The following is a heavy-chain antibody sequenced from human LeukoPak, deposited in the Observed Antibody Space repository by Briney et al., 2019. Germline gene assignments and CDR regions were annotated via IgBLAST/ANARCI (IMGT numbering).Heavy chain of an antibody. CDR2: ISYDGSNK. V-gene: IGHV3-30*18. CDR3: AKPNYYDSSGYHDAFDI. CDR1: GFTFSSYG. J-gene: IGHJ3*02. D-gene: IGHD3-22*01. Sequence: QSGRSLRLSCAASGFTFSSYGMHWVRQAPGKGLEWVAVISYDGSNKYYADSVKGRFTISRDNSKNTLYLQMNSLRAEDTAVYYCAKPNYYDSSGYHDAFDIWGQGTMVTVSS.